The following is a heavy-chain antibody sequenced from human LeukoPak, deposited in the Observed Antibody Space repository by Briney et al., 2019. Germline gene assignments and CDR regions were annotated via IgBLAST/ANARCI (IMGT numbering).Heavy chain of an antibody. CDR3: ARLSKSYSIFDY. V-gene: IGHV3-7*03. Sequence: PGGSLRLSCVASGFSFRDYWMTWVRQAPGKGLEFVANIKMDGSDKYYVDSVKGRFTISRDNAKNTLYLQMNSLRAEDTAVYYCARLSKSYSIFDYWGQGTLVTVSS. CDR2: IKMDGSDK. J-gene: IGHJ4*02. CDR1: GFSFRDYW. D-gene: IGHD1-26*01.